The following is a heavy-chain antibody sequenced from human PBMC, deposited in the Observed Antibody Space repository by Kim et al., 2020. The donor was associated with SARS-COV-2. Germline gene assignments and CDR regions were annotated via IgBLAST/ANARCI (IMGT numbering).Heavy chain of an antibody. V-gene: IGHV4-34*01. CDR3: ARGPKYDLLYYYYGMDV. Sequence: SETLSLTCAVYGGSFSGYYWSWIRQPPGEGLEWIGEINHSGSTNYNPSLKSRVTISVDTSKNQFSLKLSSVTAADTAVYYCARGPKYDLLYYYYGMDVWGQGTTVTVSS. CDR2: INHSGST. D-gene: IGHD2-2*01. CDR1: GGSFSGYY. J-gene: IGHJ6*02.